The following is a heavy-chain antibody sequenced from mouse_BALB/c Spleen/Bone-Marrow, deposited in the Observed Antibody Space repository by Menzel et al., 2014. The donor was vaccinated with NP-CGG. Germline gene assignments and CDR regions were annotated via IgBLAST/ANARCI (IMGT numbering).Heavy chain of an antibody. J-gene: IGHJ4*01. CDR1: GFDFSRYW. V-gene: IGHV4-1*02. D-gene: IGHD2-1*01. Sequence: EVKLMESGGGLVQPGGSLKLSCAASGFDFSRYWMSWVRQAPGKGLEWIGEINPDSSTINYTPSLKDKFIISRDNAKNTLYLQMSKVRSEDTALYYCARPRGNCAMDYWGQGTSVTVSS. CDR2: INPDSSTI. CDR3: ARPRGNCAMDY.